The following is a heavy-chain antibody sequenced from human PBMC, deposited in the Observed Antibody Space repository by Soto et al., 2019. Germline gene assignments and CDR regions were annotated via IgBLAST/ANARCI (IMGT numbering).Heavy chain of an antibody. CDR3: ARSPYYDILTGYALYGMDV. Sequence: GGSLRLSCATSGFTFNIFAMSWVRQAPGKGLEWVASIGGGYDYYADSVKGRFTISRDNSKNSLYLQMNSLRAEDTAVYYCARSPYYDILTGYALYGMDVWGQGTTVTVSS. CDR1: GFTFNIFA. V-gene: IGHV3-23*01. J-gene: IGHJ6*02. D-gene: IGHD3-9*01. CDR2: IGGGYD.